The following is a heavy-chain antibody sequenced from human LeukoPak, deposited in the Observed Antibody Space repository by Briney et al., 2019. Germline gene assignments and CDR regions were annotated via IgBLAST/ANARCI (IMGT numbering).Heavy chain of an antibody. CDR2: IDSDGSST. J-gene: IGHJ2*01. CDR1: GFTFSSYW. CDR3: AREPPTPGYWHFDL. D-gene: IGHD2-15*01. Sequence: GGSLRLSCAASGFTFSSYWMHWVRQAPGKGLVWVSRIDSDGSSTSYADSVKGRFTISRDNAKKTLYLQMSSLTAGDTAVYFCAREPPTPGYWHFDLWGRGTLVTVSS. V-gene: IGHV3-74*01.